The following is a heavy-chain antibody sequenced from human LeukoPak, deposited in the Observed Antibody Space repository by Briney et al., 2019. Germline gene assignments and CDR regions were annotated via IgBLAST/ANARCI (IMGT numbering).Heavy chain of an antibody. CDR1: GYTFTSYG. Sequence: GASVKVSCKASGYTFTSYGISWVRQAPGQGLEGMGWISAYNGNTNYAQKLQGRVTMTTDTSTSTAYMELRSLRSDDTAVYYCARENYDFWSGYGKLGYYYYYMDVWGKGTTVTVSS. D-gene: IGHD3-3*01. CDR3: ARENYDFWSGYGKLGYYYYYMDV. V-gene: IGHV1-18*01. J-gene: IGHJ6*03. CDR2: ISAYNGNT.